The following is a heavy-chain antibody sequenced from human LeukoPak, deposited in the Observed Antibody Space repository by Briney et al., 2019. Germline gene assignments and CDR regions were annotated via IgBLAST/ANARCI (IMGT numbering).Heavy chain of an antibody. Sequence: PGGSLRLSCAASGFTFSSHAMSWVRQAPGKGLEWVSAISGSGGSTYYADSVKGRFTISRDNSKNTLYLQMNSLRAEDTAVYYCAKSRGMITFGGVIASAYYFDYWGQGTLVTVSS. V-gene: IGHV3-23*01. D-gene: IGHD3-16*02. CDR3: AKSRGMITFGGVIASAYYFDY. CDR1: GFTFSSHA. J-gene: IGHJ4*02. CDR2: ISGSGGST.